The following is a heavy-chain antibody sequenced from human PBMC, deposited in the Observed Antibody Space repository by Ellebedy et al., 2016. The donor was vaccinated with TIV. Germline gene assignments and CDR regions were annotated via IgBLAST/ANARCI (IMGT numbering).Heavy chain of an antibody. CDR3: ASLKENTIFGVVTARNAFDI. J-gene: IGHJ3*02. Sequence: SGTLSLTXTVPGGSISSNRYYWGWIRQPPGKGLEWIGNFYYSGSTYNNPSLKSRVTISVDTSKNQFALKLTSVTPADTAVYYCASLKENTIFGVVTARNAFDIWGQGTKVTVSS. CDR1: GGSISSNRYY. D-gene: IGHD3-3*01. V-gene: IGHV4-39*01. CDR2: FYYSGST.